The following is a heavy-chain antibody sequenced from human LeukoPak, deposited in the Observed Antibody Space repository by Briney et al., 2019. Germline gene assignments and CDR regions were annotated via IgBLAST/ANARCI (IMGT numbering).Heavy chain of an antibody. D-gene: IGHD3-16*01. CDR1: DITFSSYG. J-gene: IGHJ4*02. CDR2: TSYNGRES. CDR3: AKATSPYDYVWGTSD. V-gene: IGHV3-30*18. Sequence: RSGGSLRLSCEASDITFSSYGMHWVRQAPGKGLEWVAVTSYNGRESYYVDSVKGRFTISRDNSKNTLYLQMNSVTTDDTAVYYCAKATSPYDYVWGTSDWGQGTLVTVSS.